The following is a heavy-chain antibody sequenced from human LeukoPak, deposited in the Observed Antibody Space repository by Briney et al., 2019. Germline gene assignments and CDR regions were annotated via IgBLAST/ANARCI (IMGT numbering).Heavy chain of an antibody. CDR3: ARDYTQGYDFWSGYRNYFDY. J-gene: IGHJ4*02. V-gene: IGHV4-39*07. CDR1: GGSISSSSYY. Sequence: SETLSLTCTVSGGSISSSSYYWGWIRQPPGKGLEWIGSIYYSGSTYYNPSLKSRVTISVDTSKNQFSLKLSSVTAADTAVYYCARDYTQGYDFWSGYRNYFDYWGRGTLVTVSS. D-gene: IGHD3-3*01. CDR2: IYYSGST.